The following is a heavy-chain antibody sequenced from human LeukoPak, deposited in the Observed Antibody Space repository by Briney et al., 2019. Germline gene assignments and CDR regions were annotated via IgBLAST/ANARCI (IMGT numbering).Heavy chain of an antibody. CDR3: ASGPDWGAFYYYYIDV. V-gene: IGHV3-11*04. J-gene: IGHJ6*03. CDR2: ISSSGGTI. D-gene: IGHD3-16*01. Sequence: PGGSLRLSCAASGFTFSDYYMSWIRQAPGKGLEWVSYISSSGGTIYYADSVKGRFTISRDNAKNSLYLQMNSLRAEDTAVYYCASGPDWGAFYYYYIDVWGKGTTVTVSS. CDR1: GFTFSDYY.